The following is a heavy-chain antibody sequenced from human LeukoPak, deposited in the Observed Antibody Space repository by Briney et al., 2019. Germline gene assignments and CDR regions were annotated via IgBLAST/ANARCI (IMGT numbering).Heavy chain of an antibody. J-gene: IGHJ3*02. Sequence: SETLSLTCAVYGGSFSGYYWSWIRQPPGKGLEWIGSMYYSGSTYYNPSLKSRVTISVDTSKNQFSLKLSSVTAADTAVYYCARALNLYYYDTSVEPAFDIWGQGTMITVSS. CDR2: MYYSGST. D-gene: IGHD3-22*01. V-gene: IGHV4-34*01. CDR3: ARALNLYYYDTSVEPAFDI. CDR1: GGSFSGYY.